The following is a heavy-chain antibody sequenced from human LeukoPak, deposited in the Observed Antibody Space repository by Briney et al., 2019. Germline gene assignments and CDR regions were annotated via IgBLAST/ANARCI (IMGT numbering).Heavy chain of an antibody. Sequence: ASVKVSCKASGYTFTSYDINWVRQASGQGLEWMGWMNPNSGNTGYAQKFQGRVTMTRNTSISTAYMELSSLRSEDTAVYYCASSVPARYEGGYNWFDPWGQGTLVTVSS. CDR1: GYTFTSYD. D-gene: IGHD2-2*01. J-gene: IGHJ5*02. CDR3: ASSVPARYEGGYNWFDP. CDR2: MNPNSGNT. V-gene: IGHV1-8*01.